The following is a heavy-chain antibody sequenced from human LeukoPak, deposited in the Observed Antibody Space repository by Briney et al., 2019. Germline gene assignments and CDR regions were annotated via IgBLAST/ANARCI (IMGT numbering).Heavy chain of an antibody. CDR3: ARGNGYDSSGYYTYYFDY. D-gene: IGHD3-22*01. J-gene: IGHJ4*02. Sequence: PSQTLSLTCTVSGGSISSGGYYWSWIRQPPGQGLEWIGEINHSGSTNYNPSLKSRVTISVNTSKNQFSLKLSSVTAADTAVYYCARGNGYDSSGYYTYYFDYWGQGTLVTVSS. CDR2: INHSGST. CDR1: GGSISSGGYY. V-gene: IGHV4-30-2*01.